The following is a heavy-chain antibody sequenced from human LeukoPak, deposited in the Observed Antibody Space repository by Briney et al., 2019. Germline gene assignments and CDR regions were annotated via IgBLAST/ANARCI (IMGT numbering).Heavy chain of an antibody. V-gene: IGHV1-69*05. J-gene: IGHJ6*03. CDR2: IIPIFGTA. Sequence: ASVKVSCKASGGTFSSYAISWVRQAPGQGLEWMGGIIPIFGTANHAQKFQGRVTITTDESTSTAYMELSSLRSEDTAVYYCARMMRYCSSTSCSYYYMDVWGKGTTVTVSS. CDR3: ARMMRYCSSTSCSYYYMDV. D-gene: IGHD2-2*01. CDR1: GGTFSSYA.